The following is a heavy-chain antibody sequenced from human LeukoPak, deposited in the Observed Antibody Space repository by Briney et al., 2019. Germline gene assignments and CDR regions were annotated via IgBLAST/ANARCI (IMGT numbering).Heavy chain of an antibody. Sequence: GASVKVSCKASGYTFTSYGISWVRQAPGQGLEWMGWISAYNGNTNYAQKLQGRVTMTTDTSTSTAYMELRSLRSDDTAVYYCAQIKRDCSGGSCYSYFDYWGQGTLVTVSS. D-gene: IGHD2-15*01. V-gene: IGHV1-18*01. J-gene: IGHJ4*02. CDR1: GYTFTSYG. CDR3: AQIKRDCSGGSCYSYFDY. CDR2: ISAYNGNT.